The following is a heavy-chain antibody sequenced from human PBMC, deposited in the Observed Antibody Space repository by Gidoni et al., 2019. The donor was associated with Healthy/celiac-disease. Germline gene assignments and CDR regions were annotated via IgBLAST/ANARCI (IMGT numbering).Heavy chain of an antibody. V-gene: IGHV1-46*01. CDR3: ASSGSSWLTPPGY. CDR2: INPSGGST. Sequence: QVQLVQSGAAVKKPGASVKVSCTASGYTFTSYYMHWVRQAPGQGLEWMGIINPSGGSTSYAQKFQGRVTMTRDTSTSTVYMELSSLRSEDTAVYYCASSGSSWLTPPGYWGQGTLVTVSS. D-gene: IGHD6-13*01. J-gene: IGHJ4*02. CDR1: GYTFTSYY.